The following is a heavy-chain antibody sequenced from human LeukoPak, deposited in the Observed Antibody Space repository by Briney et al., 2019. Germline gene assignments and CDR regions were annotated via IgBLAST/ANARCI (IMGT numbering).Heavy chain of an antibody. CDR3: ARSYSAVAFDY. CDR1: GYTFTSYY. V-gene: IGHV1-46*03. D-gene: IGHD6-19*01. J-gene: IGHJ4*02. Sequence: ASVKVSCKVSGYTFTSYYMHWVRQAPGQGLEWMGIINPSGGSTSYAQKFQGRVTMTRDTSTSTVYMELSSLRSEDTAVYYCARSYSAVAFDYWGQGTLVTVSS. CDR2: INPSGGST.